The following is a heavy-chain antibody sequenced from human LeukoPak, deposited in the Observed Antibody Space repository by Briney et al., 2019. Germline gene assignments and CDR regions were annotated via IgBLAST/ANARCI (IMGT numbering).Heavy chain of an antibody. CDR1: GFTFSDYY. CDR3: ARDRRVGSSVHFDY. J-gene: IGHJ4*02. Sequence: PGGSLRLSCTASGFTFSDYYMTWIRQAPGKGLEWVSYISSGSIYTDYADSVKGRFTISRDNANNSLYLQMNSLRAEDTAVYYCARDRRVGSSVHFDYWGQGTLVTVSS. V-gene: IGHV3-11*05. D-gene: IGHD3-22*01. CDR2: ISSGSIYT.